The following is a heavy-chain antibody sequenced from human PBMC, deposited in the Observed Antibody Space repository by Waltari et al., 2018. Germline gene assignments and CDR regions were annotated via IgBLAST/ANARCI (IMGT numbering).Heavy chain of an antibody. J-gene: IGHJ6*02. D-gene: IGHD1-1*01. CDR3: ARDSPEPWKDYYYYGMDV. Sequence: QVQLVQSGAEVKKPGSSVKVSCKASGGTFSSYAISWVRQAPGQGLEWMGGIIPSFGTANYAQKCQGRVTITADESTSPAYMELSSLRSEDTAVYYCARDSPEPWKDYYYYGMDVWGQGTTVTVSS. V-gene: IGHV1-69*12. CDR1: GGTFSSYA. CDR2: IIPSFGTA.